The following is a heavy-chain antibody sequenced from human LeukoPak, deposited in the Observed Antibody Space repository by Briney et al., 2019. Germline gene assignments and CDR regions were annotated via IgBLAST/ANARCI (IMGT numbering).Heavy chain of an antibody. D-gene: IGHD7-27*01. CDR3: ARHPRLFANWRNQRAFDI. V-gene: IGHV4-34*01. Sequence: SETLSLTCAVYGGSFSGYYWSWIRQPPGKGLEWIGEINHSGSTNYNPSLKSRVTISVDTSKNQFSLKLSSVTAADTAVYYCARHPRLFANWRNQRAFDIWGQGTMVTVSS. CDR1: GGSFSGYY. J-gene: IGHJ3*02. CDR2: INHSGST.